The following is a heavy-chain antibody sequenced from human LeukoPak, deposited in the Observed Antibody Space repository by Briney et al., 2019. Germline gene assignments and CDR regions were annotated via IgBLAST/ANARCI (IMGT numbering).Heavy chain of an antibody. CDR2: IYYSGST. CDR3: ARAGNYDILTGYPDAFDI. V-gene: IGHV4-39*07. J-gene: IGHJ3*02. Sequence: KPSETLSLTCTVSGGSISSSSYYWGWIRQPPGKGLEWIGSIYYSGSTYYNPSLKSRVTISVDKSKNQFSLKLSSVTAADTAVYYCARAGNYDILTGYPDAFDIWGQGTMVTVSS. CDR1: GGSISSSSYY. D-gene: IGHD3-9*01.